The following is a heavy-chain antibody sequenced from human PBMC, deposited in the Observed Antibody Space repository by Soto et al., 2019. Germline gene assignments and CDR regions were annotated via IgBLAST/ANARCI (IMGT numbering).Heavy chain of an antibody. Sequence: QVQLVQSGAEVRKPGASVKVSCKASGYTFTNYGITWVRQAPGQGLEWMGGIGAYNGDTHYTQRLQGRVTMTTDTSTSTAYMELRGLRSDDTAIYYCAIVRHLVGYFYYYMDVWGKGTTVTVSS. CDR3: AIVRHLVGYFYYYMDV. D-gene: IGHD6-6*01. CDR2: IGAYNGDT. J-gene: IGHJ6*03. V-gene: IGHV1-18*01. CDR1: GYTFTNYG.